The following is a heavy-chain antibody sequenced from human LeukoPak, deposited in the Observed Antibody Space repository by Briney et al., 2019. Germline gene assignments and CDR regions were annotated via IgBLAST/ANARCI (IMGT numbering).Heavy chain of an antibody. CDR2: IYTSGST. V-gene: IGHV4-61*02. J-gene: IGHJ4*02. CDR3: ARDVLRLYYYDSSGPYYFDY. CDR1: GGSISSGSYY. Sequence: SETLSLTCTVSGGSISSGSYYWSWIRQPAGKGLEWIGRIYTSGSTHYNPSLKSRVTISVDTSKNQYSLKLSSVTAADTAVYYCARDVLRLYYYDSSGPYYFDYWGQGTLVTVSS. D-gene: IGHD3-22*01.